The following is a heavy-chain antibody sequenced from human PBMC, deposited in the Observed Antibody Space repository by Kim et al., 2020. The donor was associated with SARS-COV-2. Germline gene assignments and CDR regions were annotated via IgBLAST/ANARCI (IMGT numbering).Heavy chain of an antibody. CDR2: VSGSGSST. CDR3: ANGESSNWFFFDY. Sequence: GGSLRLSCAASGFTFSSYAMSWVRQAPGKGPEWVALVSGSGSSTYHADSVKGRFTISRDNSKKTLYLQMNSLRAEDKALYYCANGESSNWFFFDYWGQGTLVTVSS. D-gene: IGHD6-13*01. V-gene: IGHV3-23*01. CDR1: GFTFSSYA. J-gene: IGHJ4*02.